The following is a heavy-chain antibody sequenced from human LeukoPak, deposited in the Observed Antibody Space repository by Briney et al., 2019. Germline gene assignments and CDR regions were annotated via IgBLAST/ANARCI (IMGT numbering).Heavy chain of an antibody. Sequence: GGSLRLSCAASGFTFSSYEINWVRQAPGKGLEWVSYISSSGSTIYYADSVKGRFTISRDNAKNSLYLQMNSLRAEDTAVYYCARTAVAGNGDYYYGMDVWGQGTTVTVSS. CDR2: ISSSGSTI. CDR3: ARTAVAGNGDYYYGMDV. D-gene: IGHD6-19*01. V-gene: IGHV3-48*03. J-gene: IGHJ6*02. CDR1: GFTFSSYE.